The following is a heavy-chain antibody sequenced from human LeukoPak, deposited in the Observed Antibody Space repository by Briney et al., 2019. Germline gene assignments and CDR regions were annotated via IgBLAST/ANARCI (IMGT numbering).Heavy chain of an antibody. CDR3: ARRGDGGRSFDY. Sequence: GGSLRLSCAASGFTFSTYGMNWVRQAPGKGLERVSAISAGGGNTYYADSVKGRFTISRDNSKNTLYLQVNSLRAEDTAVYYCARRGDGGRSFDYWGQGTLVTVSS. CDR1: GFTFSTYG. J-gene: IGHJ4*02. D-gene: IGHD4-23*01. CDR2: ISAGGGNT. V-gene: IGHV3-23*01.